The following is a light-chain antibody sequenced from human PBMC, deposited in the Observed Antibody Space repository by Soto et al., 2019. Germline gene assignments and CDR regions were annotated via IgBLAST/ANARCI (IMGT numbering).Light chain of an antibody. V-gene: IGKV1-5*03. J-gene: IGKJ1*01. CDR3: QQYSSFWT. CDR2: KAS. Sequence: DIQMTQSPSTLSASVGDRVTITCRASQTITSWLAWYQQKPGKAPKLLIYKASSLETGVPSRFSGSGSGTEFTLNISSLQPDDFATYYCQQYSSFWTFGQGTKVQIK. CDR1: QTITSW.